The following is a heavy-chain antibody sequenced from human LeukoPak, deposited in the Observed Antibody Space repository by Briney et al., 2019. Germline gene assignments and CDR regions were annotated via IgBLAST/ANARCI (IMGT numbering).Heavy chain of an antibody. CDR1: GYTFINYG. CDR2: ISIYNGYT. Sequence: ASVKVSCKASGYTFINYGISWVRQAPGQGLEWMGWISIYNGYTKYAQKLQGRVTMTTDTSTSTAYMEVRSLTSDDTAVYYCARVQPNDYGDYGATGPDYWGQGTLVTVSA. CDR3: ARVQPNDYGDYGATGPDY. J-gene: IGHJ4*02. D-gene: IGHD4-17*01. V-gene: IGHV1-18*01.